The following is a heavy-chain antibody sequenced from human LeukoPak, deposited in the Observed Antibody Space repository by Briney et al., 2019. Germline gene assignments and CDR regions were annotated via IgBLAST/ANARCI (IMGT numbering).Heavy chain of an antibody. J-gene: IGHJ4*02. Sequence: ASVKVSCKASGYTFTGCYMHWVRQAPGQGLEWMGWINPNSGGTNYAQKFQGRVTMTRGTSISTAYMELSRLRSDDTAVYYCARDVLTGYDFDYWGQGTLVTVSS. D-gene: IGHD3-9*01. CDR2: INPNSGGT. CDR1: GYTFTGCY. V-gene: IGHV1-2*02. CDR3: ARDVLTGYDFDY.